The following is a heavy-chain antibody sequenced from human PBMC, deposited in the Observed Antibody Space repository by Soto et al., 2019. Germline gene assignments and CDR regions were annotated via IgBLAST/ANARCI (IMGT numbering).Heavy chain of an antibody. CDR2: IYYSGST. CDR1: GGSISSYY. J-gene: IGHJ5*02. V-gene: IGHV4-59*08. Sequence: PSETLSLTCTVSGGSISSYYWSWIRQPPGKGMEWIGYIYYSGSTNYNPSLKSRVTISIDTSKNQFSLKLSSVTAAGTAVDYCAGWGGFGSSTICASGDWFDPWGQRTLVTVS. CDR3: AGWGGFGSSTICASGDWFDP. D-gene: IGHD2-2*01.